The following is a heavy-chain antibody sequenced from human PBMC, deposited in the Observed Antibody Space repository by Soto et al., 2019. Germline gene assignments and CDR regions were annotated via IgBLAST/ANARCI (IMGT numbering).Heavy chain of an antibody. CDR3: ARGATHGSSWYFWFDP. V-gene: IGHV1-69*01. CDR1: GGTFSTYS. Sequence: QMQQVQSGAEVRMPGSSVKVSCKASGGTFSTYSINWVRQAPGQGLEWMGGIIPLFGTTNYAQKFKGRVTITADESTSTAYMELSSLRAEDAAVYYCARGATHGSSWYFWFDPWGQGTLVTVSS. D-gene: IGHD6-13*01. CDR2: IIPLFGTT. J-gene: IGHJ5*02.